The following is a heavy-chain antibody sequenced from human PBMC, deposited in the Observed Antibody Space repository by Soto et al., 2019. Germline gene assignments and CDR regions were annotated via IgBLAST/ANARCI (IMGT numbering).Heavy chain of an antibody. CDR3: ASPLKVSGYSSNDWYFDL. D-gene: IGHD3-3*01. Sequence: QLQLQESGPGLVKPSETLSLTCTVSGGSISSSSYYWGWIRQPPGKGLEWIGSIYYSGSTYYNPSLKSRVTISVDTSKNQFSLKLSSVTSADTAVYYCASPLKVSGYSSNDWYFDLWGRGTLVTVSS. CDR1: GGSISSSSYY. CDR2: IYYSGST. V-gene: IGHV4-39*01. J-gene: IGHJ2*01.